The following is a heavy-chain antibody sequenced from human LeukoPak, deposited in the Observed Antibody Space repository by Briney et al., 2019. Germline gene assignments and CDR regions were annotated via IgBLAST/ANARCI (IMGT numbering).Heavy chain of an antibody. CDR1: GFTFSNYW. CDR2: IKKDGSEK. CDR3: AKDLDNGY. V-gene: IGHV3-7*03. J-gene: IGHJ4*02. Sequence: GGSLRLSCAASGFTFSNYWVNWVRQAPGKGLEWVANIKKDGSEKYYVDSVRGRFTISRDNAKNSLYLQMNSLRAEDTAVYYCAKDLDNGYWGQGTLVTVSS. D-gene: IGHD2-8*01.